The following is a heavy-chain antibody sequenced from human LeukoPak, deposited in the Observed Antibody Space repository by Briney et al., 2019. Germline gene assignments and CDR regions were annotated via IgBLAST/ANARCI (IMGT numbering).Heavy chain of an antibody. CDR2: IYYSGST. D-gene: IGHD3-9*01. CDR3: ARDYPAYDILTGYAFDAFDI. J-gene: IGHJ3*02. Sequence: PSKTLSLTCTVSGGSICSSSYYWGWIRQPPGKGLEWIGSIYYSGSTYYNPSLKSRVTISVDTSKNQFSLKLSSVTAADTAVYYCARDYPAYDILTGYAFDAFDIWGQGTMVTVSS. V-gene: IGHV4-39*07. CDR1: GGSICSSSYY.